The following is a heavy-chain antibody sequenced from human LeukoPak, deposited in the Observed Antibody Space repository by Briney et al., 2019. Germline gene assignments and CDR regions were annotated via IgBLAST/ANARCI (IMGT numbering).Heavy chain of an antibody. D-gene: IGHD3-10*01. V-gene: IGHV4-4*02. CDR2: IYHSGST. CDR3: ARGEYGSGSYYTYYYYGMDV. Sequence: SETLSLTCAVSGGSISSSNWWSWVRQPPGKGLEWIGEIYHSGSTNYNPSLKSRVTISVDKSKNQFSLKLSSVTAADTAVYYCARGEYGSGSYYTYYYYGMDVWGKGTTVTVSS. CDR1: GGSISSSNW. J-gene: IGHJ6*04.